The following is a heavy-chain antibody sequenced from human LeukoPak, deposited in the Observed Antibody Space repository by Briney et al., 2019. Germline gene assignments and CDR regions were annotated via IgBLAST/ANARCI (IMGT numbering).Heavy chain of an antibody. V-gene: IGHV4-39*07. CDR3: ARRWYYDFWSGYFRPAHNWFDP. D-gene: IGHD3-3*01. Sequence: SETLSLTCTVSSVSISTSNYYWGWIRQPPGKGLEWIGSIYYSGSTYYNPSLKSRATISVDTSKNQFSLKLSSVTAADTAVYYCARRWYYDFWSGYFRPAHNWFDPWGQGTLVTVSS. CDR2: IYYSGST. CDR1: SVSISTSNYY. J-gene: IGHJ5*02.